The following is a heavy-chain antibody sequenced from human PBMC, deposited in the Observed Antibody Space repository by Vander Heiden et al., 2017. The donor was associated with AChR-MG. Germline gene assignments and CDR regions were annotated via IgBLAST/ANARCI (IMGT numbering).Heavy chain of an antibody. V-gene: IGHV4-59*01. CDR2: IYYSGST. CDR1: GGSISRYH. J-gene: IGHJ4*02. Sequence: QVQLQASGPGLVKPSETLSLTCTVPGGSISRYHGSWIRQPPGKGLEWIGYIYYSGSTNYNPSLKSRVTISVDTSKNQFSLKLSSVTAADTAVYYCARDHGKGYYDSSGFTFDYWGQGTLVTVSS. CDR3: ARDHGKGYYDSSGFTFDY. D-gene: IGHD3-22*01.